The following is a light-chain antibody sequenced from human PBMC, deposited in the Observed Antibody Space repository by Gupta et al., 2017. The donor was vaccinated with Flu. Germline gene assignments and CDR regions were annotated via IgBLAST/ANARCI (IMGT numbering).Light chain of an antibody. CDR3: ETWDTNTRV. J-gene: IGLJ3*02. CDR2: LEGSGNY. Sequence: SGHSTYVIAWDKQQPGKAPRYLRKLEGSGNYNKGSGVPDRVSGSSSGADRYLTISNFQSDDEADYYCETWDTNTRVFGGGTKLSVL. CDR1: SGHSTYV. V-gene: IGLV4-60*03.